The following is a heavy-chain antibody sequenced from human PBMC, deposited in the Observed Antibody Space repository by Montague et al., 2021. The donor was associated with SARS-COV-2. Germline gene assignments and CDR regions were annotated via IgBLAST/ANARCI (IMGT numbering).Heavy chain of an antibody. D-gene: IGHD2-15*01. Sequence: SETLSLTCSVSGGSFSPCYWIWIRQTPGTGLERIGYVTHTVSTXXXPSXXXGVSMFVDLSKCQFSVALSYVTAATTAIDYCARFRIWNHVYGMDDWGQGTTVIVSS. CDR1: GGSFSPCY. CDR3: ARFRIWNHVYGMDD. CDR2: VTHTVST. V-gene: IGHV4-59*12. J-gene: IGHJ6*02.